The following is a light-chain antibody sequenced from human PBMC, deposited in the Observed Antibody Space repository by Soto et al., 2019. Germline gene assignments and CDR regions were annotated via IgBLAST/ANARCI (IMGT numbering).Light chain of an antibody. CDR2: LGS. Sequence: DIVMTQSPLSLPVTPGEPASISCRSSQSLLHSNGYNYLDWYLQKPGQSPQLLIYLGSNRASGVPDRFSGSGSGTDFTLKISRVEAEDVGVYYCMQGTHWPTFGQGTKVDI. CDR3: MQGTHWPT. V-gene: IGKV2-28*01. J-gene: IGKJ1*01. CDR1: QSLLHSNGYNY.